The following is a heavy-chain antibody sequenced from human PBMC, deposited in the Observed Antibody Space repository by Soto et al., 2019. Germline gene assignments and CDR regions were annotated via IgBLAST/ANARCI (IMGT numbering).Heavy chain of an antibody. CDR2: IKSKTDGGTT. CDR1: GFTFSNAW. J-gene: IGHJ6*02. Sequence: EVQLVESGGGLVKPGGSLRLSCAASGFTFSNAWMNWVRQAPGKGLEWVGRIKSKTDGGTTDYAAPVKGRFTISRDDSKNTLYLQMNSLKTEDTAVYYCTTDQGFRWDQYYYGMDVWGQGTTVTVSS. CDR3: TTDQGFRWDQYYYGMDV. V-gene: IGHV3-15*07. D-gene: IGHD1-26*01.